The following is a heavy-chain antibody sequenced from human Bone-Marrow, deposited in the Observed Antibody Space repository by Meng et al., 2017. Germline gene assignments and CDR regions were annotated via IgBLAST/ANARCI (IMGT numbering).Heavy chain of an antibody. V-gene: IGHV3-15*01. J-gene: IGHJ4*02. CDR2: IKRNSDGGTI. D-gene: IGHD6-13*01. Sequence: VELVEEGGVLVRPGEPLRLCCVASGLGFTAAWMSWVRQAPGKGLEWVGRIKRNSDGGTIDYAAPVKGRFTISRDDSKNTLYLQMDSLITEDTAVYFCATGAAAADHWGQGTLVTVSS. CDR1: GLGFTAAW. CDR3: ATGAAAADH.